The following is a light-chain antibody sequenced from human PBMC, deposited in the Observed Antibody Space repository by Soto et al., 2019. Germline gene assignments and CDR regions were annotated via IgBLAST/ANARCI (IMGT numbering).Light chain of an antibody. Sequence: DIQLTQSPSFLSASVGDRVTITCRASQGISSYLAWYQQKPGKAPNLLIYAASTLQSGVQSRFSGSGSGTEFTLTINSLQSEDFATYYCQQLNSYPPTFGGGTKVDIK. CDR3: QQLNSYPPT. J-gene: IGKJ4*01. V-gene: IGKV1-9*01. CDR2: AAS. CDR1: QGISSY.